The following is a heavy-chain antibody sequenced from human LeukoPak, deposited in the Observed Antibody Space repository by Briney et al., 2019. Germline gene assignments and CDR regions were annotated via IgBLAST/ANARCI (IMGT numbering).Heavy chain of an antibody. V-gene: IGHV4-30-2*01. D-gene: IGHD2-15*01. CDR2: IYHSGST. CDR1: GGSISSGGYS. Sequence: SQTLSLTCAVSGGSISSGGYSWRWIRQPPGKGLEWIGYIYHSGSTYYNPSLKSRVTISVDRSKNQFSLKLSSVTAADTAVYYCARGSLGYCSGGSCYLAYYSDYWGQGTLVTVSS. CDR3: ARGSLGYCSGGSCYLAYYSDY. J-gene: IGHJ4*02.